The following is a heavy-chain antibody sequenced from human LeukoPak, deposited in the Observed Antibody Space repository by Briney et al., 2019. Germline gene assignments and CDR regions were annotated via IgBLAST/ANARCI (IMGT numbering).Heavy chain of an antibody. CDR2: INHSGST. CDR3: ARDPPYYDFWSGPLRGAFDI. CDR1: GGSFSGYY. V-gene: IGHV4-34*01. D-gene: IGHD3-3*01. Sequence: SETLSLTCAVYGGSFSGYYWSWIRQPPGKGLEWIGEINHSGSTNYNPSLKRRVTISVDTSKNQFSLKLSSATAPDTAVYHCARDPPYYDFWSGPLRGAFDIWGQGTMVTVSS. J-gene: IGHJ3*02.